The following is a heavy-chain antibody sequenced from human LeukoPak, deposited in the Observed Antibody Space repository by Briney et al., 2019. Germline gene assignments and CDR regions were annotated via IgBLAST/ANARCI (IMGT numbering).Heavy chain of an antibody. D-gene: IGHD5-24*01. V-gene: IGHV1-69*05. CDR1: EGTFSTFA. J-gene: IGHJ4*02. Sequence: SVKVSCKASEGTFSTFAITWVRQAPGQGLEWMGGISPVFGSANYAQKFQGRVAIATDDSTTTAYLELSSLRSEDTAVYFCATAGTRPLDNSFDSWGQGTLVTVSS. CDR3: ATAGTRPLDNSFDS. CDR2: ISPVFGSA.